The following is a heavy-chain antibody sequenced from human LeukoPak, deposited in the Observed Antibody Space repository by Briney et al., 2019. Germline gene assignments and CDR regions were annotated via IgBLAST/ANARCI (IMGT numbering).Heavy chain of an antibody. V-gene: IGHV4-61*02. CDR1: GGSISSGSYY. CDR3: ASSNYVSYYYYYMDV. D-gene: IGHD4-11*01. Sequence: SETLSLTCTVSGGSISSGSYYWSWIRQPAGKGLEWIGRIYASGSTNYNPSLKSRVTISIPTFKNQFSLKLRSVTAADTAVYYCASSNYVSYYYYYMDVWGKGTTVTVSS. CDR2: IYASGST. J-gene: IGHJ6*03.